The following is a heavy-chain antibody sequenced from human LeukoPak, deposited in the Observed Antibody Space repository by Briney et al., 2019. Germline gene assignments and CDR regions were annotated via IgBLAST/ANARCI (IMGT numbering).Heavy chain of an antibody. D-gene: IGHD2-15*01. CDR2: IIGDGSAT. CDR3: TFVRYCSGGSCHVAAFDAFDI. V-gene: IGHV3-74*01. CDR1: GFTFSGSW. J-gene: IGHJ3*02. Sequence: GSLRLSCAASGFTFSGSWMHWVRQTPGKGLVWVSRIIGDGSATSYADSVKGRFTVSRDNAKNTVYLQMNSLRAEDTALYYCTFVRYCSGGSCHVAAFDAFDIWGQGTMVTVSS.